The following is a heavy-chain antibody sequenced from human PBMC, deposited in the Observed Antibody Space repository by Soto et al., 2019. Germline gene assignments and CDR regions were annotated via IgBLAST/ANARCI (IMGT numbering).Heavy chain of an antibody. V-gene: IGHV3-48*01. D-gene: IGHD2-2*01. CDR3: ARVGVVPAANDYYYMDV. CDR2: ISSSSSTI. Sequence: GGSLRVSCAASGFTFSSYSMNWVRQAPWKGLEWVSYISSSSSTIYYADSVKGRFTISRDNAKNSLYLQMNSLRAEDTAVYYCARVGVVPAANDYYYMDVWGKGTTVTVSS. CDR1: GFTFSSYS. J-gene: IGHJ6*03.